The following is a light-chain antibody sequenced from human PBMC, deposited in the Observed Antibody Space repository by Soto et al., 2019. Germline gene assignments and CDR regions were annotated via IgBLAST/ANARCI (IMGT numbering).Light chain of an antibody. CDR3: QHYNSYSEA. CDR2: DAS. V-gene: IGKV1-33*01. J-gene: IGKJ1*01. Sequence: DIQMTQSPSSLSASVGDRLTITCQASHDITSYLNWYQHKPGKAPKLLIYDASILEAGVPPRFSGSGSGTDFTLTISGLQPEDVATYYCQHYNSYSEAFGQGTKVELK. CDR1: HDITSY.